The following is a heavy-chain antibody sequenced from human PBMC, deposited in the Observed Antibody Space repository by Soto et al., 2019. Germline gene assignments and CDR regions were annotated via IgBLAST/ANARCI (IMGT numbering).Heavy chain of an antibody. CDR2: ISYDGSNK. Sequence: QVQLVESGGGVVQPGRSLRLSCAASGFTFSSYGMHWVRQAPGKGLEWVAVISYDGSNKYYADSVKGRFTISRDNSKNTLYLEMNGLRAEDTAVYYCAKDGAGYGALDYWGQGTLVTVSS. V-gene: IGHV3-30*18. D-gene: IGHD4-17*01. CDR3: AKDGAGYGALDY. J-gene: IGHJ4*02. CDR1: GFTFSSYG.